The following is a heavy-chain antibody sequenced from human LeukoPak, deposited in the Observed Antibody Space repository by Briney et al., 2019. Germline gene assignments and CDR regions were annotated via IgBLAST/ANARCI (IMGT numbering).Heavy chain of an antibody. J-gene: IGHJ4*02. CDR2: IYYSGST. Sequence: SETLSLTCTVSGGSISSYYWSWIRQPPGKGLEWIGYIYYSGSTNYNPSLKSRVTISVDTSKNQFSLKLSSVTAADTAVYYCAGADYGGGQFDYWGQGTLVTVSS. D-gene: IGHD4-23*01. CDR1: GGSISSYY. CDR3: AGADYGGGQFDY. V-gene: IGHV4-59*08.